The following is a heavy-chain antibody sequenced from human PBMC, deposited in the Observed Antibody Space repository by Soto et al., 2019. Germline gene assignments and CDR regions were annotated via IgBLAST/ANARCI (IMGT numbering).Heavy chain of an antibody. CDR3: ARDYGIAAAGEKKSPTFLDV. V-gene: IGHV3-53*01. D-gene: IGHD6-13*01. CDR1: GFTVSSNY. J-gene: IGHJ6*02. CDR2: IYSGGST. Sequence: VGSLRVSCAASGFTVSSNYMSWVRQATGKGLEWVSVIYSGGSTYYADSVKGRFTISRDNSKNTLYLQMNSLRAEDTAVYYCARDYGIAAAGEKKSPTFLDVWGQGTTVTVSS.